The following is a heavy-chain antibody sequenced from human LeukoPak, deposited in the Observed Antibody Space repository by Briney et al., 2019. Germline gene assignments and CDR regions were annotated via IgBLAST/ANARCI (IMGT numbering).Heavy chain of an antibody. Sequence: ASVKVSCKASGYTFTNYGISWVRQAPGQGLEWMGWISAYNGNTHYAQNLQGRVTMTTDTSTSTAYMELKSLRSDDTAVYYCVRGAKCSGADCDSTKEYVYYFDYWGQGTLVTVSS. D-gene: IGHD6-25*01. V-gene: IGHV1-18*01. J-gene: IGHJ4*02. CDR3: VRGAKCSGADCDSTKEYVYYFDY. CDR1: GYTFTNYG. CDR2: ISAYNGNT.